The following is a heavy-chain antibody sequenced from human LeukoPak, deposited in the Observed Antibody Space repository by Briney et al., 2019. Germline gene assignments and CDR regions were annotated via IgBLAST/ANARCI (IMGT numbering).Heavy chain of an antibody. CDR2: IGTAGDT. J-gene: IGHJ4*02. CDR3: ARALSYYYGSGSYFGLDY. Sequence: GGSLRLSCAASGFTFSSYDMHWVRQATGKGLEWVSAIGTAGDTYYPGSVKGRFTISRENAKNSLYLQMNSLRAEDTAVYYCARALSYYYGSGSYFGLDYWGQGTLVTVSS. CDR1: GFTFSSYD. V-gene: IGHV3-13*01. D-gene: IGHD3-10*01.